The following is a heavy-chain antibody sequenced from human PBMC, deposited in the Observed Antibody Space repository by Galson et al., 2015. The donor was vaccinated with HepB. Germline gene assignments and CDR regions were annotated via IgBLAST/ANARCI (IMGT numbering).Heavy chain of an antibody. Sequence: SLRLSCAASGFTFGSYAMHWVRQAPGKGLEWVAVISYDGSNKYYADSVKGRFTISRDNSKNTLYLQMNSLRAEDTAVYYCARDLLKVVTAIDYWGQGTLVTVSS. CDR1: GFTFGSYA. CDR3: ARDLLKVVTAIDY. D-gene: IGHD2-21*02. J-gene: IGHJ4*02. V-gene: IGHV3-30-3*01. CDR2: ISYDGSNK.